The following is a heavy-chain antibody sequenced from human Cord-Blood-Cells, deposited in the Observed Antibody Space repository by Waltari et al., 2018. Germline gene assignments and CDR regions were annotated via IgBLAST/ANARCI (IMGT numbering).Heavy chain of an antibody. CDR2: INHSGST. Sequence: QVQLQQWGAGLLKPSETLSLTCAVYGGSFSGYYWSWIRKPPGKGLEWIGEINHSGSTNYNPSLKSRVTISVDTSKNQFSLKLSSVTAADTAVYYCARRDGYQLLYYFDYWGQGTLVTVSS. CDR1: GGSFSGYY. CDR3: ARRDGYQLLYYFDY. V-gene: IGHV4-34*01. J-gene: IGHJ4*02. D-gene: IGHD2-2*01.